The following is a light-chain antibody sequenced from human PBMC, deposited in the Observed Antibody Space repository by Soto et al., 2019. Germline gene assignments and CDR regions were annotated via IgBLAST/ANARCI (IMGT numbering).Light chain of an antibody. CDR3: QQYVSIPLT. CDR1: QSVSSSY. J-gene: IGKJ4*01. CDR2: GAS. V-gene: IGKV3-20*01. Sequence: EIVWTQSPGTLSLSPGERAALSCMASQSVSSSYLAWYQQKPGQAPRLLIYGASSRATGIPDRFSGSGSGTEFTLTISSLQSEDFAIYYCQQYVSIPLTFGGGTKVDIK.